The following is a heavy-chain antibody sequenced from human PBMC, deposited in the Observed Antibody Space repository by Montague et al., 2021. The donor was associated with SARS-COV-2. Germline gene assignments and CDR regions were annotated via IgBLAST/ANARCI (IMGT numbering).Heavy chain of an antibody. CDR2: INPDGDAT. D-gene: IGHD4/OR15-4a*01. CDR3: ARSNLHDYADY. Sequence: SLRLSCAASGFTFSTYWMYWIRQVPGKGLAWVSRINPDGDATTYADSVKGWFTISRDNSKNILYLQMNSLRGEDTAVYYCARSNLHDYADYWGRGNLVTVSS. CDR1: GFTFSTYW. V-gene: IGHV3-74*01. J-gene: IGHJ4*02.